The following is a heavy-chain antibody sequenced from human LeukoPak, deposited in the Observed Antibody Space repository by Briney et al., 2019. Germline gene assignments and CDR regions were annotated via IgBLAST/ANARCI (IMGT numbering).Heavy chain of an antibody. J-gene: IGHJ5*02. D-gene: IGHD3-22*01. CDR1: GYTFTSYD. CDR3: ARGYYYDTKSWFDP. V-gene: IGHV1-8*01. Sequence: ASVKVSCKASGYTFTSYDINWVRRATGQGLEWMGWMNPNSGNTGYAQKFQGRVTMTRNTSISTAYMELSSLRSEDTAVYYCARGYYYDTKSWFDPWGQGTLVTVSS. CDR2: MNPNSGNT.